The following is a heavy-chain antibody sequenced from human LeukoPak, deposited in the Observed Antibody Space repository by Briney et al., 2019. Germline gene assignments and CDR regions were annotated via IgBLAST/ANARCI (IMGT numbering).Heavy chain of an antibody. CDR2: IIPIFGTA. Sequence: GASVKVSCKASGGTFSSYAISWVRQAPGQVLEWMGGIIPIFGTANYAQKFQGRVTITTDESTSTAYMELSSLRSEDTAVYYCARVLGTVNYYYYYMDVWGKGTTVTVSS. J-gene: IGHJ6*03. CDR3: ARVLGTVNYYYYYMDV. V-gene: IGHV1-69*05. CDR1: GGTFSSYA. D-gene: IGHD4-17*01.